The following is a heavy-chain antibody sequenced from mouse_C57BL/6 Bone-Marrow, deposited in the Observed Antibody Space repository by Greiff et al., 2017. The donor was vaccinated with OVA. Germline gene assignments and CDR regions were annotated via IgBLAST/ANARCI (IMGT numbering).Heavy chain of an antibody. CDR3: ARVYGRAWFAD. V-gene: IGHV5-4*03. CDR1: GFTFSSYA. D-gene: IGHD1-1*01. Sequence: EVMLVESGGGLVKPGGSLKLSCAASGFTFSSYAMSWVRQTPEKRLEWVATISDGGSSTYYPDNVKGLFTISRDNAKNNLYLKMSKLKSEDTAMYYCARVYGRAWFADWGQGTLVTVSA. CDR2: ISDGGSST. J-gene: IGHJ3*01.